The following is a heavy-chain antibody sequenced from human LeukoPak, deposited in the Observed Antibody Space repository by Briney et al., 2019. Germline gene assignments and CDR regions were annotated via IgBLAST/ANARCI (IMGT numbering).Heavy chain of an antibody. D-gene: IGHD2-2*01. J-gene: IGHJ5*02. V-gene: IGHV7-4-1*02. Sequence: ASVKVSCKASGYTFTSYAMNWVRQAPGQGLEWMGWINTNTGNPTYAQGFTGRFVFSLDTSVSTAYLQISSLKAEDTAVYYCARDYVVVPAAIGWFDPWGQGTLVTVSS. CDR3: ARDYVVVPAAIGWFDP. CDR2: INTNTGNP. CDR1: GYTFTSYA.